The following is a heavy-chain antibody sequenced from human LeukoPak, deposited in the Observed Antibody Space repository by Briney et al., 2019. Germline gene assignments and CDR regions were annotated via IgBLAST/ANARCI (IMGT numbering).Heavy chain of an antibody. CDR1: GGSISSYY. D-gene: IGHD1-26*01. CDR2: IYTSGST. CDR3: AREHPRRVGASYYFDY. Sequence: SETLSLTCTVSGGSISSYYWSWIRQPAGKGLEWIWRIYTSGSTNYNPSLKSRVTMSVDTSKNQFSLKLSSVTAADTAVYYCAREHPRRVGASYYFDYWGQGTLVTVSS. V-gene: IGHV4-4*07. J-gene: IGHJ4*02.